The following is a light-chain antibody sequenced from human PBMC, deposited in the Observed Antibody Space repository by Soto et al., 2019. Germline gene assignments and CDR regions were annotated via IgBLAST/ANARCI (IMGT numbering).Light chain of an antibody. CDR3: QQYNSFSLT. J-gene: IGKJ4*01. CDR2: KAS. V-gene: IGKV1-5*03. CDR1: QTISSW. Sequence: DIQMTQSPSTLSASVGDRVTITCRASQTISSWLAWYQQRPGKAPKLLIYKASSLESGVPSRFSGSGSGTEFTLTISSLQPDDFATYYCQQYNSFSLTFGGGTRWIS.